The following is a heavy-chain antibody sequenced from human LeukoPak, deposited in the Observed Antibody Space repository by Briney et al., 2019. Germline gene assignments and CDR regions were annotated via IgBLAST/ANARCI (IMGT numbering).Heavy chain of an antibody. CDR2: ISGSGGST. V-gene: IGHV3-23*01. Sequence: GGSLRLSCAASGFTFSSYAMSWVRQAPGRGLEWVLAISGSGGSTYYADSVKGRFTISRDNSKNTLYLQMNSLRAEDTAVYYCAKEYSGSDTPFDFDYWGQGTLVTVSS. CDR1: GFTFSSYA. D-gene: IGHD5-12*01. J-gene: IGHJ4*02. CDR3: AKEYSGSDTPFDFDY.